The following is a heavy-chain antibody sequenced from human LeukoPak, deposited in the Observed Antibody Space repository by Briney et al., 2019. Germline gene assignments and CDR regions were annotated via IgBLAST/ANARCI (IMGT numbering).Heavy chain of an antibody. CDR1: GFTFSSYS. Sequence: GGSLRLSCAASGFTFSSYSMNWVRQTPGKGLEWVSYITRSSSSIYYADSVRGRFTISRDNAENSLYLQMNSLRAEDTAVYYCARGLQQLVRGFNYYFMDVWGKGTTVTVSS. CDR2: ITRSSSSI. CDR3: ARGLQQLVRGFNYYFMDV. D-gene: IGHD6-13*01. J-gene: IGHJ6*03. V-gene: IGHV3-48*01.